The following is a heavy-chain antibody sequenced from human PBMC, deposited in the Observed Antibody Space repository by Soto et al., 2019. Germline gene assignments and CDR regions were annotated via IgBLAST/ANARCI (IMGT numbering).Heavy chain of an antibody. Sequence: AAGYGCSDASGSTFTIPGISCEQQSPGQGLEWMGWISAYNGNTNYAQKLQGRVTMTTDTSTSTAYMELRSLSSDDTAGYYCARVIPHRAGWGQET. CDR2: ISAYNGNT. J-gene: IGHJ4*02. D-gene: IGHD3-10*01. CDR1: GSTFTIPG. CDR3: ARVIPHRAG. V-gene: IGHV1-18*04.